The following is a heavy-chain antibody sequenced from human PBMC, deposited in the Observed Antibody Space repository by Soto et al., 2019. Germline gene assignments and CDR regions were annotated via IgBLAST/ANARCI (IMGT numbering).Heavy chain of an antibody. J-gene: IGHJ4*02. CDR2: IVPTVDTS. V-gene: IGHV1-69*14. CDR1: GATFSSYA. CDR3: VRVVAIPGSPDN. Sequence: QVQLVQSGAEVRQPASSVKVSCKTSGATFSSYAITWVRQAPGQGLEWMGGIVPTVDTSTYAQKFQGRVTITADKFTNPVYMELSILRSDDTAVYYCVRVVAIPGSPDNWGQGTLVTVSS. D-gene: IGHD5-12*01.